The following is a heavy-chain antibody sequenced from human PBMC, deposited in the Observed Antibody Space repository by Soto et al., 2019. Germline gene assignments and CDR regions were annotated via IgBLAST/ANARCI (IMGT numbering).Heavy chain of an antibody. CDR3: ARGRYCLTGRCFPNWFDS. D-gene: IGHD2-15*01. Sequence: SETLSLTCSVSGDPISTVDYFWAWIRQPPGQALEYIGYIYKSATTYYNPSFESRVAISLDTSKSQFSLNVTSVTAADTAVYFCARGRYCLTGRCFPNWFDSWGQGTLVTVSS. V-gene: IGHV4-30-4*01. CDR1: GDPISTVDYF. CDR2: IYKSATT. J-gene: IGHJ5*01.